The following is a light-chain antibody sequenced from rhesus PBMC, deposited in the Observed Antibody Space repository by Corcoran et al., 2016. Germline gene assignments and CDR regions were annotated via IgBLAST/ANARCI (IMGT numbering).Light chain of an antibody. CDR3: LQSSNWPS. Sequence: EIVMTQSPATLALSPGERATLSCRARQSVRSYLAWYQQKPGQAPRLLIYGAPSRATGIPERFSGSGSGTDVPLTISSLEPEDVGVYFCLQSSNWPSFGQGTKVEIK. CDR2: GAP. V-gene: IGKV3-24*04. J-gene: IGKJ2*01. CDR1: QSVRSY.